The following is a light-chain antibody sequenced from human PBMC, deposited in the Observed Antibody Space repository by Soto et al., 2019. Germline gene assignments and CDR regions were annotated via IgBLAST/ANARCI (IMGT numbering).Light chain of an antibody. CDR2: AAS. J-gene: IGKJ5*01. Sequence: DLQMTHSPSSLSASVGDRVTITCRASQSISSYLNWYQQKPGKAPKLLIYAASSLQSGVPSRFSGSGSGTDFTLTISSLQPEDFATYYCQQSYSTPTFGQGTDWRL. V-gene: IGKV1-39*01. CDR1: QSISSY. CDR3: QQSYSTPT.